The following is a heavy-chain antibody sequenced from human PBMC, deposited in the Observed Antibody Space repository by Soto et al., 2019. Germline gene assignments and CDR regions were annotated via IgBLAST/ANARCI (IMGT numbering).Heavy chain of an antibody. CDR1: GFTFSSHG. CDR2: ISYDGSNK. D-gene: IGHD4-17*01. V-gene: IGHV3-30*18. Sequence: QVQLVESGGGVVQPGRSLRLSCAASGFTFSSHGMHWVRQAPGKGLEWVAVISYDGSNKYYADSVKGRFTISRDNSKNTLYLQMNSLRAEDTAVYYCAKGGHGASDGVDYWGQGTLVTVSS. J-gene: IGHJ4*02. CDR3: AKGGHGASDGVDY.